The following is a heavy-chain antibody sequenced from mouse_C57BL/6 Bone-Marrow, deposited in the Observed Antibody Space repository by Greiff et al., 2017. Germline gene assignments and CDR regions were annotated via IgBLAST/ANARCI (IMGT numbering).Heavy chain of an antibody. J-gene: IGHJ2*01. CDR3: TRRWLLYFDY. CDR1: GYTFTDYE. Sequence: LVESGAELVRPGASVTLSCKASGYTFTDYEMHWVKQTPVHGLAWIGAIDPETGGTAYTQKFKGKAILTADKSSSTAYMELRSLTSEDSAVYYCTRRWLLYFDYWGQGTTLTVSS. CDR2: IDPETGGT. D-gene: IGHD2-3*01. V-gene: IGHV1-15*01.